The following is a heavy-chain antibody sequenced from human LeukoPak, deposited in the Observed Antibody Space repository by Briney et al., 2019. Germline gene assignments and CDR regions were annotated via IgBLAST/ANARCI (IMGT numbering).Heavy chain of an antibody. CDR1: GFTFSDYY. CDR2: IRNKANSYSM. J-gene: IGHJ4*02. Sequence: SGGSLRLSCAASGFTFSDYYMDWVRQAPGKGLEWVGRIRNKANSYSMDYAASVKDRFTITRDDSKNSLYLQMNSLKTEDTAVYYCTRDLPGDYGGQGTLVTVS. V-gene: IGHV3-72*01. D-gene: IGHD7-27*01. CDR3: TRDLPGDY.